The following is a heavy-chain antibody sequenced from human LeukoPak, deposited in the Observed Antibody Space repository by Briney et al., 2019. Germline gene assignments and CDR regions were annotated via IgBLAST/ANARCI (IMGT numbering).Heavy chain of an antibody. V-gene: IGHV3-33*08. Sequence: GGSLRLSCAASGFTFSNYGMHWVRQAPGKGLEWVAVIWYDEVNKYYADSVTGRFTISRDNSKNTLYLQMNSLRAEDTAVYYCARDTNLYGGPRASGGCDYWGQGTLVTVSS. D-gene: IGHD4-23*01. CDR1: GFTFSNYG. CDR3: ARDTNLYGGPRASGGCDY. J-gene: IGHJ4*02. CDR2: IWYDEVNK.